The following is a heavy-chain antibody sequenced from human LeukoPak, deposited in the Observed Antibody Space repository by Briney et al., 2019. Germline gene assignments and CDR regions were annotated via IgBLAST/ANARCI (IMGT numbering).Heavy chain of an antibody. Sequence: PSETLSLTCTVSGGSISSYYWSWIRQPAGKGLEWIGRIYTSGSTNYNPSLKSRVTMSVDTSKNQFSLKLSSVTAADTAVYYCARGRITMVRGVQFDYWGQGTLVTVSS. CDR1: GGSISSYY. J-gene: IGHJ4*02. D-gene: IGHD3-10*01. CDR2: IYTSGST. CDR3: ARGRITMVRGVQFDY. V-gene: IGHV4-4*07.